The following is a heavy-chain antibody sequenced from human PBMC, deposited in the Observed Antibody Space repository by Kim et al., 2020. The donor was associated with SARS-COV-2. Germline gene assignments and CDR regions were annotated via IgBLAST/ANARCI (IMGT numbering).Heavy chain of an antibody. D-gene: IGHD6-19*01. CDR2: ISGSGTKT. V-gene: IGHV3-23*01. J-gene: IGHJ4*02. Sequence: GGSLRLSCAASGFTFNNYAMSGGRWASGGGLEWVSSISGSGTKTYYTDSVRGRFTISRDNSKGMLYLQMNSLRAEDTTVYYCAKDGGGWLTTGWYYFDNWGQGTLVTVSS. CDR1: GFTFNNYA. CDR3: AKDGGGWLTTGWYYFDN.